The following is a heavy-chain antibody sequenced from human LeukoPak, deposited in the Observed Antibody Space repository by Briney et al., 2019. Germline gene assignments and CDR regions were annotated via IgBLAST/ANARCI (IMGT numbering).Heavy chain of an antibody. J-gene: IGHJ5*02. Sequence: GGSLRLSCAASGFTFSSHAMSWVRQAPGKGLGWVSAISGSGGSTYYADSVKGRFTISRDNSKNTLYLQMNSLRAEDTAVYYCAKYRWDYYDSSGYYPNWFDPWGQGTLVTVSS. V-gene: IGHV3-23*01. CDR3: AKYRWDYYDSSGYYPNWFDP. CDR2: ISGSGGST. CDR1: GFTFSSHA. D-gene: IGHD3-22*01.